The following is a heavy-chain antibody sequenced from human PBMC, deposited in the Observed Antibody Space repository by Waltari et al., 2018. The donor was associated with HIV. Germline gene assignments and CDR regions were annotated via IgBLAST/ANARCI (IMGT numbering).Heavy chain of an antibody. CDR2: LYYGGSS. CDR1: GGSMSGYY. J-gene: IGHJ4*02. Sequence: QVQPQASGPGLVKPSETLSLTCTVSGGSMSGYYWSWLRQPPRKVREWLAYLYYGGSSTYNPPLKSRVTISVDTAKEQFSLKMSSVTAADTAVYYCAGFGTDGYNVDYWGQGAMVTVSS. CDR3: AGFGTDGYNVDY. D-gene: IGHD5-12*01. V-gene: IGHV4-59*01.